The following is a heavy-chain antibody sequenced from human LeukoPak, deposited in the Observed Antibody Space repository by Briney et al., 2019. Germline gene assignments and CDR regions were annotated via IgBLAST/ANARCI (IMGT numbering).Heavy chain of an antibody. J-gene: IGHJ5*02. Sequence: ASVTVSCKASGYTFTGYYMHWVRQAPGQGLEWMGWNNPNSGGTNYAQKFQGRVTMTRDTSISTAYMELSRMRSDDTAVYYCARDGGPDGYGPFDPWGQGTLVSVSS. CDR2: NNPNSGGT. V-gene: IGHV1-2*02. CDR3: ARDGGPDGYGPFDP. CDR1: GYTFTGYY. D-gene: IGHD5-18*01.